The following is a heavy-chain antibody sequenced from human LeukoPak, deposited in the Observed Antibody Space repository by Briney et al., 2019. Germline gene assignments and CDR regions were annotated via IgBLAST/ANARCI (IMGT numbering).Heavy chain of an antibody. CDR2: ISGSGGST. CDR3: AKNGRYCSGGSCYSGGLGYYYYGMDV. Sequence: PGGSLRLSCAASGFTFSSYAMSWVRQAPGKGLEWVSAISGSGGSTYYADSVKGRFTISRDNSKNTLYLQMNSLRAEDTAVYYCAKNGRYCSGGSCYSGGLGYYYYGMDVWGQGTTVTVSS. D-gene: IGHD2-15*01. V-gene: IGHV3-23*01. CDR1: GFTFSSYA. J-gene: IGHJ6*02.